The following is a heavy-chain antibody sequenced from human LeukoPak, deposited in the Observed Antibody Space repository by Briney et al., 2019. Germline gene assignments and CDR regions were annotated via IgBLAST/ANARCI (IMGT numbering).Heavy chain of an antibody. J-gene: IGHJ4*02. CDR3: ASGGAYCGSTSCYAFDY. Sequence: SQTLSLTCTVSGGSISSGGYYWSWIRQHPGKGLEWIGYIYYSGSTYYNPSLKSRVTISVDTSKNQFSLKLSSVTAADTAVYYCASGGAYCGSTSCYAFDYWGQGTLVTVSS. V-gene: IGHV4-31*03. CDR1: GGSISSGGYY. CDR2: IYYSGST. D-gene: IGHD2-2*01.